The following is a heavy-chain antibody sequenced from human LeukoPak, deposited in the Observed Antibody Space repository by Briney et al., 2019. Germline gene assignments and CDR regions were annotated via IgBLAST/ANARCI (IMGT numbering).Heavy chain of an antibody. Sequence: ASVKVSCKVSGYTLTELSMHWVRQAPGKGLEWMGGFDPEDGETIYAQKFQGRVTITEDTSTDTAYMELSSLRSEDTAVYYCATSRGGSNPPLVPLFDYWGQGTLVTVSS. CDR3: ATSRGGSNPPLVPLFDY. J-gene: IGHJ4*02. CDR1: GYTLTELS. V-gene: IGHV1-24*01. D-gene: IGHD6-6*01. CDR2: FDPEDGET.